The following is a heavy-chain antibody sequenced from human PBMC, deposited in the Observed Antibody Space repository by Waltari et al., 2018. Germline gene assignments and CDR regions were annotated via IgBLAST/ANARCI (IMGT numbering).Heavy chain of an antibody. CDR2: IYYSVST. J-gene: IGHJ4*02. V-gene: IGHV4-39*07. CDR3: ASAPVAGTVYFDY. D-gene: IGHD6-19*01. Sequence: QLQLQESGPGLVKPSETLSLTCTVSGGSISSSSYYWGWIRQPPGKGLEWIGSIYYSVSTYYNPSLKSRVTISVDTSKNQFSLKLSSVTAADTAVYYCASAPVAGTVYFDYWGQGTLVTVSS. CDR1: GGSISSSSYY.